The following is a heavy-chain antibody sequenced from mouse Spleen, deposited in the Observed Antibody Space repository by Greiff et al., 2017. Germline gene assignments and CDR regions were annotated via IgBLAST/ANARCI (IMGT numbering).Heavy chain of an antibody. D-gene: IGHD2-4*01. V-gene: IGHV5-17*01. CDR3: ATPYDYDWYFDV. J-gene: IGHJ1*01. CDR2: ISSGSSTI. Sequence: EVMLVESGGGLVKPGGSLKLSCAASGFTFSDYGMHWVRQAPEKGLEWVAYISSGSSTIYYADTVKGRFTISRDNAKNTLFLQMTSLRSEDTAMYYCATPYDYDWYFDVWGAGTTVTVSS. CDR1: GFTFSDYG.